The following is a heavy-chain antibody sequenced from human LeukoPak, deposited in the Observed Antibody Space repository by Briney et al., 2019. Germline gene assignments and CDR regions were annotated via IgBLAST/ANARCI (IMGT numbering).Heavy chain of an antibody. J-gene: IGHJ6*03. CDR3: ARGPHSSGWYYYYYMDV. CDR2: MNPNSGNT. D-gene: IGHD6-19*01. Sequence: ASVKVSCKASGYTFTSYDINWVRQATGQGLEWMGWMNPNSGNTGYAQKFQGRVTITRNTSISTAYMELSSLRSEDTAVYYCARGPHSSGWYYYYYMDVWGKGTTVTISS. CDR1: GYTFTSYD. V-gene: IGHV1-8*03.